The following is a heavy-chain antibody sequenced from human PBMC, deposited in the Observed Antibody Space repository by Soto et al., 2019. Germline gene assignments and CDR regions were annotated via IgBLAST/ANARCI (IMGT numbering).Heavy chain of an antibody. CDR2: MNPNSGST. Sequence: QVQLVQSGAEVKTPGASVKVSCKASGYTFATYDMNWVRQAPGQGLEWMGWMNPNSGSTGYAQKFQGRLTMTRDTALSVAHMELSSLRNEDTAVYYCARSDGYNFNWLDSWGQGTLVTVSA. D-gene: IGHD2-21*01. J-gene: IGHJ5*01. CDR1: GYTFATYD. V-gene: IGHV1-8*01. CDR3: ARSDGYNFNWLDS.